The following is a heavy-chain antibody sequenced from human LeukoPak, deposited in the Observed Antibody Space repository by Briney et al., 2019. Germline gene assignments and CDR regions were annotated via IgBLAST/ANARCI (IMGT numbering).Heavy chain of an antibody. Sequence: GGSLTLSCAASGLSFSNAWMSWVRQAPGKGLEWVGRTKSKTDGATTDYAAPVKGRFTISTDDSQNTLYLQMNSLKTEDTAVYYCTTFESWGQGTLVTVSP. J-gene: IGHJ4*02. CDR1: GLSFSNAW. CDR2: TKSKTDGATT. CDR3: TTFES. V-gene: IGHV3-15*01.